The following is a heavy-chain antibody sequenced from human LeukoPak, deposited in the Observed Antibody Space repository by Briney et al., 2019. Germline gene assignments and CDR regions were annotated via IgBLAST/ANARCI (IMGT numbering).Heavy chain of an antibody. J-gene: IGHJ4*02. D-gene: IGHD1-26*01. CDR3: ATGRPPHKWELLRY. V-gene: IGHV1-69*13. CDR1: GGTFSSYA. CDR2: IIPIFGTA. Sequence: GASVKVSCKASGGTFSSYAISWVRQAPGQGLEWMGGIIPIFGTANYAQKFQGRVTITADESTSTAYMELSSLRSEDTAVYYCATGRPPHKWELLRYWGQGTLVTVSS.